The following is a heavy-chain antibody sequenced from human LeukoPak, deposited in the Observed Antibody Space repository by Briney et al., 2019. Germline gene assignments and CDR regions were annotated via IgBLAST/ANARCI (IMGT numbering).Heavy chain of an antibody. D-gene: IGHD3-10*01. V-gene: IGHV4-30-2*01. CDR2: IYHSGST. Sequence: SQTLSLTCAVSGGSISSGDYSWSWIRQPPGTGLEWIGYIYHSGSTLYNPSLKSRVTISIDRSKNQFSPRLSSVTAADTAVYYCAADYGSGSYRFDYWGQGTLVTVSS. J-gene: IGHJ4*02. CDR3: AADYGSGSYRFDY. CDR1: GGSISSGDYS.